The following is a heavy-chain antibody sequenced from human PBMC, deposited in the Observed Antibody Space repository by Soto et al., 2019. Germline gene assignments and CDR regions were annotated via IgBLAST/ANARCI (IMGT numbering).Heavy chain of an antibody. CDR1: GYTFTSYA. CDR2: INAGNGNT. V-gene: IGHV1-3*01. CDR3: AIATISAFDY. D-gene: IGHD2-21*01. J-gene: IGHJ4*02. Sequence: ASVKVSCKASGYTFTSYAMHWVRQAPGQRLEWMGWINAGNGNTKYSQKFQGRVTMTRNTSIGTAYMELSSLRSEDTAVYYCAIATISAFDYWGQGTLVTVSS.